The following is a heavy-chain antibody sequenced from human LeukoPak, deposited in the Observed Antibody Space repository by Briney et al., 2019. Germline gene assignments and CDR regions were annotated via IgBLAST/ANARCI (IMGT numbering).Heavy chain of an antibody. J-gene: IGHJ5*02. CDR3: ARQGYYDFWT. CDR1: GGSISSNSYS. V-gene: IGHV4-39*01. CDR2: IYYSGST. D-gene: IGHD3-3*01. Sequence: PSETLSLTCAVSGGSISSNSYSWGWIRQPPGKGLEWIGNIYYSGSTYYSPSLKSRVTISVDTSKNQFSLKLSSVTAADTAVYHCARQGYYDFWTWGQGTLVTVS.